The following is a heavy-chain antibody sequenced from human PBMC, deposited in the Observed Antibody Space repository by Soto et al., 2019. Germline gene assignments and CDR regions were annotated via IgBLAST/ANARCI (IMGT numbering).Heavy chain of an antibody. V-gene: IGHV1-69*05. J-gene: IGHJ5*02. CDR1: GGTFSSYA. D-gene: IGHD6-6*01. Sequence: GASVKVSCKASGGTFSSYAISWVRQAPGQGLEWMGGIIPIFGTANYAQKFQGRVTMTRNTSISTAYMELSSLRSEDTAVYYCARGPSGGQLVREYNWFDPWGQGTLVTVSS. CDR3: ARGPSGGQLVREYNWFDP. CDR2: IIPIFGTA.